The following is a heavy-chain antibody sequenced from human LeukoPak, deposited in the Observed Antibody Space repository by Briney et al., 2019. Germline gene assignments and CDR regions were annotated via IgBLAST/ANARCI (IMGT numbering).Heavy chain of an antibody. CDR3: ARDLPIYCSSTSCYTAESY. V-gene: IGHV1-46*01. CDR1: GYTFTSYY. Sequence: ASVKVSCKASGYTFTSYYMHWVRQAPGQGLEWMGIINPSGGRTTYAQKFQGRVTMTRDTSISTAYMELSRLRSDDTAVYYCARDLPIYCSSTSCYTAESYWGQGTLVTVSS. J-gene: IGHJ4*02. CDR2: INPSGGRT. D-gene: IGHD2-2*02.